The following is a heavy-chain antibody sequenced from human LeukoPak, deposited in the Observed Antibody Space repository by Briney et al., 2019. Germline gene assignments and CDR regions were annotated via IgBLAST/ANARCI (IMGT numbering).Heavy chain of an antibody. CDR2: IYYSGST. CDR3: ASGADSRYEYYFDY. Sequence: PSETLSLTCTVSGGSISSSSYYWGWIRQPPGKGLEWIGSIYYSGSTYYNPSLKSRVTISVGTSKNQFSLKLSSVTAADTAVYYCASGADSRYEYYFDYWGQGTLVTVSS. V-gene: IGHV4-39*07. J-gene: IGHJ4*02. D-gene: IGHD1-1*01. CDR1: GGSISSSSYY.